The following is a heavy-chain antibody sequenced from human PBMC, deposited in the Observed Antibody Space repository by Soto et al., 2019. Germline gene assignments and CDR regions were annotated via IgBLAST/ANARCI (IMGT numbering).Heavy chain of an antibody. CDR2: ISAYNGNT. CDR1: GYTFTSYG. Sequence: ASVKVSCKASGYTFTSYGISWVRQAPGQGLEWMGWISAYNGNTNYAQKLQGRVTMTTDTSTSTAYMELRSLRSDDTAVYYCARDWGGFGELPRTWQDYFDYWGQGTLVTVSS. CDR3: ARDWGGFGELPRTWQDYFDY. J-gene: IGHJ4*02. D-gene: IGHD3-10*01. V-gene: IGHV1-18*01.